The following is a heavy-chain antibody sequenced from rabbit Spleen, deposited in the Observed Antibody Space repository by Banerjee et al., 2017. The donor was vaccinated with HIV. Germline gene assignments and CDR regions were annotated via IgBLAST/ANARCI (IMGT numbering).Heavy chain of an antibody. D-gene: IGHD5-1*01. J-gene: IGHJ4*01. CDR1: GIDFSYYYS. CDR2: IYTGSDST. Sequence: QSLEESGGGLVKPGASLTLTCKASGIDFSYYYSMCWVRQAPGKGLEWIGCIYTGSDSTYYTSWAKGRFTISKTSSTTVTLQMTSLTAADTATYFCARAGEGGDGYLNLWGQGTLSPS. CDR3: ARAGEGGDGYLNL. V-gene: IGHV1S40*01.